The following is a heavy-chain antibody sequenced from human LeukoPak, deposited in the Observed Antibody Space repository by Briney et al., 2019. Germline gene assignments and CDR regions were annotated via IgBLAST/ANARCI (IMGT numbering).Heavy chain of an antibody. CDR2: ISYDGSNK. V-gene: IGHV3-30-3*01. Sequence: GGSLRLSCAASGFTFSSYAMHWVRQAPGKGLEWVAVISYDGSNKYYADSVKGRFTISRDNSKNTLYLQMNSLRAEDTAVYYCARDPADIVVVPAASGYYYYMDVWGKGTTVTVSS. J-gene: IGHJ6*03. CDR3: ARDPADIVVVPAASGYYYYMDV. D-gene: IGHD2-2*01. CDR1: GFTFSSYA.